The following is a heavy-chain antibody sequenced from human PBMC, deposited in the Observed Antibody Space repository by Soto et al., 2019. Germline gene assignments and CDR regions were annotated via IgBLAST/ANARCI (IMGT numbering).Heavy chain of an antibody. CDR3: AKDIDGSETAAGPFDY. CDR2: ISWDGGST. D-gene: IGHD6-13*01. J-gene: IGHJ4*02. Sequence: GGSLRLSYAASGFTFDDYTMHWVRQAPGKGLGWVSLISWDGGSTYYADSVKGRFTISRDNSKNSLYLQMNSLRTEDTALYYCAKDIDGSETAAGPFDYWGQGTLVTVSS. V-gene: IGHV3-43*01. CDR1: GFTFDDYT.